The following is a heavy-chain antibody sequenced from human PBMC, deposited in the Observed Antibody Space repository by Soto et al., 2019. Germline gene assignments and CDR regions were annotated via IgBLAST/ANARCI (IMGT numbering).Heavy chain of an antibody. D-gene: IGHD2-2*02. CDR2: IYPGDSDT. CDR1: GYSFTSCW. J-gene: IGHJ6*02. CDR3: ARLQSDIVVVPAVIRHYYYGMDV. Sequence: RGESLKISCKGSGYSFTSCWIGWVRQMPGKGLEWMGTIYPGDSDTRYSPSFQGQVTISADKSISTAYLQWSSLKASDTAMYYCARLQSDIVVVPAVIRHYYYGMDVWGQGTTVTVSS. V-gene: IGHV5-51*01.